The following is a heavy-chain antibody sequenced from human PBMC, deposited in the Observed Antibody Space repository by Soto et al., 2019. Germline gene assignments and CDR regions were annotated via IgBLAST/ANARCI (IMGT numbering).Heavy chain of an antibody. J-gene: IGHJ6*02. CDR3: ARGTTTSAFSAMDV. V-gene: IGHV3-30-3*01. CDR2: ISYDGDNK. CDR1: GFTFNYHA. Sequence: QVQLVESGGCVVQPGRSLRLSCAASGFTFNYHALNWVRQAPGKGLEWVAVISYDGDNKYIAESVKGRFTISRDNSKNTVSLQMNSLRTEDTAMYFCARGTTTSAFSAMDVWGQGTTVTVSS. D-gene: IGHD1-1*01.